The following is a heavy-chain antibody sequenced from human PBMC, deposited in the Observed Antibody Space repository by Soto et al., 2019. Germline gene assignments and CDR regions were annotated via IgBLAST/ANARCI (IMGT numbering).Heavy chain of an antibody. CDR1: GGTFSSYA. Sequence: SVKVSCKDSGGTFSSYAISWVRQAPGQGLEWMGGIIPIFGTANYAQKFQGRVTITADESTSTAYMELSSLRSEDTAVYYCARVGAAGTYSGSYFYDYWGQGTLVTVS. V-gene: IGHV1-69*13. CDR3: ARVGAAGTYSGSYFYDY. D-gene: IGHD1-26*01. CDR2: IIPIFGTA. J-gene: IGHJ4*02.